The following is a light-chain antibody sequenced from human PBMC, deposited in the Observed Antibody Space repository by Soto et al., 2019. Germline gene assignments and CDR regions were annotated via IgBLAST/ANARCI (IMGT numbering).Light chain of an antibody. CDR3: CSFAGDPYV. J-gene: IGLJ1*01. V-gene: IGLV2-11*01. CDR1: SSDVGGYNY. CDR2: DVN. Sequence: QCVLTEPRSVSGSPGQSVAISCTGTSSDVGGYNYVSWYQQHPGKAPKLMIYDVNKRPSGFPDRFSGSKSGNTASLTISGLQAEDEADYYCCSFAGDPYVFGTGTKVTVL.